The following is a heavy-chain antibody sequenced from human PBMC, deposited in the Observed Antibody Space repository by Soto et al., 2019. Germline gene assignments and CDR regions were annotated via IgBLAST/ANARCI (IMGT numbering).Heavy chain of an antibody. V-gene: IGHV4-31*03. CDR3: ARGGRYGSGSYPGY. J-gene: IGHJ4*02. D-gene: IGHD3-10*01. CDR2: IYYSEST. CDR1: GGSISSGGYY. Sequence: QVQLQESGPGLVKPSQTLSLTCTVSGGSISSGGYYWSWIRQHPGKGLEWIGYIYYSESTNYNPSLKSRVTISVDTSKNQFSLKLSSVTAADPAVYYCARGGRYGSGSYPGYWGQGTLVTVSS.